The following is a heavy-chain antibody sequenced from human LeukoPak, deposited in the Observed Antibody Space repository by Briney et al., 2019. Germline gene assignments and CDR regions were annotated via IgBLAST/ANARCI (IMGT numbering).Heavy chain of an antibody. CDR3: ARGGMIDWFDP. CDR2: INHSGST. J-gene: IGHJ5*02. V-gene: IGHV4-34*01. D-gene: IGHD3-10*01. CDR1: GGSFSGYY. Sequence: PSETLSLTCAVYGGSFSGYYWSWIRQPPGKGLEWIGEINHSGSTNYNPSLKSRVTISVDTSKNQFSLKLSSVTAADTAVYYCARGGMIDWFDPWGQGTLVTVSS.